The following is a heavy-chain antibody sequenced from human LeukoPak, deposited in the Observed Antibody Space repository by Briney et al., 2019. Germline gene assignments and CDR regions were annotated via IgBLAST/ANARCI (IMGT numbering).Heavy chain of an antibody. J-gene: IGHJ5*02. CDR2: ISWNSGSI. Sequence: PGRSLRLSCAASGFTFDDYAMHWVRQAPGKGLEWVSGISWNSGSIGYADPVKGRFTISRDNAKNSLYLQMNSLRAEDTALYYCAKFQGWFDPWGQGTLVTVSS. CDR3: AKFQGWFDP. CDR1: GFTFDDYA. V-gene: IGHV3-9*01.